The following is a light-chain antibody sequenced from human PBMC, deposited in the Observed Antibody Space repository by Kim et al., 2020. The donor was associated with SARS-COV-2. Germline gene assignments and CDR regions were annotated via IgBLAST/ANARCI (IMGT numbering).Light chain of an antibody. V-gene: IGKV1-27*01. CDR3: QKCNSAPWT. CDR1: QGISNY. Sequence: DIQMTQSPSPLSASVGDRVTITCRASQGISNYLAWYQQKPGKVPKLLIYAASTLQSGVPSRFSGGGSGTDFTLTISNLQPEDVATYYCQKCNSAPWTFGQGTKVDIK. J-gene: IGKJ1*01. CDR2: AAS.